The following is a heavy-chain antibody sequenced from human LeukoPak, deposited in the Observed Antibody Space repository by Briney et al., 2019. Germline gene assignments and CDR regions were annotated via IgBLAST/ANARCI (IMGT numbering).Heavy chain of an antibody. D-gene: IGHD6-13*01. CDR1: GSTFSSYS. CDR2: INWNGGST. J-gene: IGHJ4*02. V-gene: IGHV3-20*04. Sequence: GGSLRLSCAASGSTFSSYSMNWVRQAPGKGLEWVSGINWNGGSTGYADSVKGRFTISRDNAKNSLYLQMNSLRAEDTALYYCARDSSSWTNYFDYWGQGTLVTVSS. CDR3: ARDSSSWTNYFDY.